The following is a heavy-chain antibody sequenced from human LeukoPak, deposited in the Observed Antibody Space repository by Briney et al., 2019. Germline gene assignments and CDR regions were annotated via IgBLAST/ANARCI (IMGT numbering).Heavy chain of an antibody. D-gene: IGHD2-2*01. CDR3: ARMAGYCSSTSCGLFDY. J-gene: IGHJ4*02. V-gene: IGHV1-18*01. Sequence: ASVKVSCKASGYTFTSYGISWVRQAPGQGLEWMGWISAYNGNTNYAQKLQGRVTMTTDTSASTAYMELRSLRSEDTAVYYCARMAGYCSSTSCGLFDYWGQGTLVTVSS. CDR1: GYTFTSYG. CDR2: ISAYNGNT.